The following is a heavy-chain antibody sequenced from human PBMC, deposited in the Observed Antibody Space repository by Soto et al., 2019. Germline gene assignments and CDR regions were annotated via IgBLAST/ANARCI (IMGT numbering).Heavy chain of an antibody. CDR1: GGSINNYEYY. V-gene: IGHV4-30-4*01. Sequence: PSETLSLTCSVSGGSINNYEYYWTWIRQPPGEGLEWIGHIYYTGSTSYNPSLKSRVTISLDTSKNQFSLKVNSVSAADTAVYYCARVPNEEHFDYWGQGTLVTVSS. CDR2: IYYTGST. D-gene: IGHD1-1*01. J-gene: IGHJ4*02. CDR3: ARVPNEEHFDY.